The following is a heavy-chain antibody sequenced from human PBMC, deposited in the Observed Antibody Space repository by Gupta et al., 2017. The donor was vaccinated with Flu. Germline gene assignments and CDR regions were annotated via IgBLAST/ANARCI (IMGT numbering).Heavy chain of an antibody. D-gene: IGHD5-24*01. CDR3: ARHPRMATMPKGGFDY. Sequence: EVQLVQSGAEVKKPGESLKISCKGSGYSFTNYWIGWVRQMPGKGLEWMGIIYPGDSDTRYSPSFQGQVTISVDKSISTAYLQWSSLKASDTAMYYCARHPRMATMPKGGFDYWGQGTLVTVSS. J-gene: IGHJ4*02. CDR2: IYPGDSDT. V-gene: IGHV5-51*01. CDR1: GYSFTNYW.